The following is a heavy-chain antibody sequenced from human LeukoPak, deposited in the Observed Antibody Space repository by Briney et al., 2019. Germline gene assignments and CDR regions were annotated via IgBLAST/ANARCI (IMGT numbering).Heavy chain of an antibody. V-gene: IGHV3-33*01. CDR2: IWYDGSNQ. CDR3: SREVSQPYYFDS. J-gene: IGHJ4*02. D-gene: IGHD2-2*01. Sequence: GRSLRLSCAASGFTFSKYGMHWVRLAPGKGLKWVALIWYDGSNQYYADSVKGRFTISRDNSKNTLYLQMNSLRAEDTALYYCSREVSQPYYFDSWGQGTLVTVSS. CDR1: GFTFSKYG.